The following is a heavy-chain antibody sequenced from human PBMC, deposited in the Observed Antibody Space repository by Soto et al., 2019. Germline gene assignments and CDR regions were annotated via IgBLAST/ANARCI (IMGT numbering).Heavy chain of an antibody. Sequence: EVQLVQSGAEVKKPGESLRISCKGTGYSFTSYWISWVRQMPGKGLEWMGRIDPSDSYTNYSPSFQGHVTISADKSISTSCLQWSSLKASDTAMYYCARLVTNIDISGYTTKFDFWGQGILVTVS. CDR1: GYSFTSYW. CDR3: ARLVTNIDISGYTTKFDF. J-gene: IGHJ4*02. CDR2: IDPSDSYT. V-gene: IGHV5-10-1*01. D-gene: IGHD3-22*01.